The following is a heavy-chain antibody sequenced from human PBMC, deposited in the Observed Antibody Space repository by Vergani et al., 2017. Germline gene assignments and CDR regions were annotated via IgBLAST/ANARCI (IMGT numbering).Heavy chain of an antibody. J-gene: IGHJ4*02. V-gene: IGHV4-31*03. D-gene: IGHD2-8*01. CDR3: ARGDVLMVYATYFDY. CDR1: GGSISSGGYS. Sequence: QVQLQESGPGLVKPSQTLSLTCTVSGGSISSGGYSWNWIRQHPGKGLEWIGYIYYTGSTYYNPSLKSRITISVDTSKNQFSLKLSSVTAADTAVYYCARGDVLMVYATYFDYWGQGTLVTVSS. CDR2: IYYTGST.